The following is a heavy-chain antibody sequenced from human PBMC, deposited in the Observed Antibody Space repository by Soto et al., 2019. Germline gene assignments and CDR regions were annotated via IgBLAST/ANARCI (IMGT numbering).Heavy chain of an antibody. CDR2: ISYDGSNK. V-gene: IGHV3-30-3*01. CDR1: GFTFSSYA. J-gene: IGHJ4*02. Sequence: QVQLVESGGGVVQPGRSLRLSCAASGFTFSSYAMHWVRQAPGKGLEWVAVISYDGSNKYYADSVKGRFTISRDNSKNTLYLQMNSLRAEDTAVYYCARGVLGIKGGPPANWGQGTLVTVSS. D-gene: IGHD7-27*01. CDR3: ARGVLGIKGGPPAN.